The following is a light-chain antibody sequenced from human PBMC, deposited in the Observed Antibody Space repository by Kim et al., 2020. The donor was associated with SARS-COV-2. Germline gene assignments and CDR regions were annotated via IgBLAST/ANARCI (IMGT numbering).Light chain of an antibody. CDR3: HHFDSALYT. Sequence: EIELTQSPGTLSLSPGERATLSCRASQSVSGSYLGWYQQKPGQPPRLLIYDASTRAVGIPDRFSGSGSGTLFTLTISRLEPEDFAVYYCHHFDSALYTFGQGTKLEI. J-gene: IGKJ2*01. CDR2: DAS. CDR1: QSVSGSY. V-gene: IGKV3-20*01.